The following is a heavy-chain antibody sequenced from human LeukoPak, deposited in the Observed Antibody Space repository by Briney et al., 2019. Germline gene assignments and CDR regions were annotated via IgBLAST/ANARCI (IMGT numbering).Heavy chain of an antibody. CDR2: ISGSGGST. CDR1: GFTFSSYA. Sequence: PGGSLRLSCAASGFTFSSYAMSWVRQAPGKGLEWVSAISGSGGSTYYADSVKGRFTISRDNSKNALYLQMNSLRAEDTAVYYCARAERGMPDYWGQGTLVTVSS. V-gene: IGHV3-23*01. CDR3: ARAERGMPDY. J-gene: IGHJ4*02. D-gene: IGHD1-1*01.